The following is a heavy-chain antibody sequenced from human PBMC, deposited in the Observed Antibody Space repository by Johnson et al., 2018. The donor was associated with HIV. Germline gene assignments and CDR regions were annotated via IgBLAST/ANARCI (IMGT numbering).Heavy chain of an antibody. D-gene: IGHD2-21*01. CDR2: INWNGDNT. CDR1: GFTFDDYG. Sequence: VQLVESGGGVVQPGGSLRLSCAASGFTFDDYGMSWVRQAPGKGLEWVSGINWNGDNTGYADSVKGRFTISRDNSKNTLYLQMDSLRAEDMAVYYCTRDQKFCPLCGGDDAFDIWGQGTMVTVSS. CDR3: TRDQKFCPLCGGDDAFDI. J-gene: IGHJ3*02. V-gene: IGHV3-20*04.